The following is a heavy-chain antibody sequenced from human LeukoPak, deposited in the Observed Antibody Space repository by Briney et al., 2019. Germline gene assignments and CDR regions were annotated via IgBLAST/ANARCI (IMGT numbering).Heavy chain of an antibody. CDR3: ATDRQLLWFGEFRN. D-gene: IGHD3-10*01. CDR2: FDPEDGET. CDR1: GYTLTELS. Sequence: ASVKVSCKVSGYTLTELSMHWVRQAPGKGLEWIGGFDPEDGETIYAQKFQGRVTMTEDTSTDTAYMELSSLRSEDTAVYYCATDRQLLWFGEFRNRGQGTLVTVSS. J-gene: IGHJ4*02. V-gene: IGHV1-24*01.